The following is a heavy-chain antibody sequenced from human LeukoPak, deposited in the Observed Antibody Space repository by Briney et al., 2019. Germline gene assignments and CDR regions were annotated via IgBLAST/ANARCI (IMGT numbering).Heavy chain of an antibody. V-gene: IGHV1-18*01. CDR1: GYTFTSYG. CDR2: ISAYNGNT. J-gene: IGHJ6*02. D-gene: IGHD3-10*01. CDR3: ARDAPPPYGSGSYYPKYNYGMDV. Sequence: ASVKVSCKASGYTFTSYGISWVRQAPGQGLEWMGWISAYNGNTNYAQKLQGRVTMTTDTSTSTAYMELRSLRSDDTAVYYCARDAPPPYGSGSYYPKYNYGMDVWGQGTTVTVSS.